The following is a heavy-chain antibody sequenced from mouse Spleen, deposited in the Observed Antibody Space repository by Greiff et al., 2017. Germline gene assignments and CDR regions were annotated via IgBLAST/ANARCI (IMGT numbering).Heavy chain of an antibody. CDR2: IDPETGGT. CDR1: GYTFTDYE. CDR3: TSRRGYFDY. V-gene: IGHV1-15*01. Sequence: QVQLKQSGAELVRPGASVTLSCKASGYTFTDYEMHWVKQTPVHGLEWIGAIDPETGGTAYNQKFKGKAILTADKSSSTAYMELRSLTSEDSAVYYCTSRRGYFDYWGQGTTLTVSS. J-gene: IGHJ2*01.